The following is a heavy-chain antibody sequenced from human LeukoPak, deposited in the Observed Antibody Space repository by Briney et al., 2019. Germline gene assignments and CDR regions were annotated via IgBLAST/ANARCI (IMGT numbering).Heavy chain of an antibody. V-gene: IGHV1-8*01. CDR3: ARLASSSWPLYYYYGMDV. CDR2: MNPNNGNT. Sequence: APVKGSCKASGYTFTSYDINWVRQATGQGLEWMGWMNPNNGNTGYAQKFQGRVTMTRSTSISTAYMELSSLRSEDTAVYYCARLASSSWPLYYYYGMDVWGQGTTVTVSS. CDR1: GYTFTSYD. J-gene: IGHJ6*02. D-gene: IGHD6-13*01.